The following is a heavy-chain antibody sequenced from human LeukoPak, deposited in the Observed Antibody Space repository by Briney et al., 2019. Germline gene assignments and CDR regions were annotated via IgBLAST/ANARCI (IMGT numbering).Heavy chain of an antibody. Sequence: GGSLRLSCAGSGFTFSTYGMHWVRQAPGKGLEWVALFSYDGSTQRYADSVKGRFTISRDNSKNSLYLQMNSLRTEDTAVYYCAKAKDGLSGYDYLFDYWGQGTLVTVSS. D-gene: IGHD5-12*01. V-gene: IGHV3-30-3*01. CDR3: AKAKDGLSGYDYLFDY. CDR1: GFTFSTYG. CDR2: FSYDGSTQ. J-gene: IGHJ4*02.